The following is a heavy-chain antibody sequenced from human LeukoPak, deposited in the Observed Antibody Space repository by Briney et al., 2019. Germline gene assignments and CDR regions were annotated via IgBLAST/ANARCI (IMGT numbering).Heavy chain of an antibody. D-gene: IGHD2-2*01. CDR2: INHSGST. V-gene: IGHV4-34*01. CDR3: ARDRIVVVPYYYYGMDV. J-gene: IGHJ6*04. Sequence: SETLSLTCAVYGGSFSGYYWSWIRQPPGKGLEWIGEINHSGSTNYNPSLKSRVTISVDTSKNQFSLKLSSVTAADTAVYYCARDRIVVVPYYYYGMDVWGKGTTVTVSS. CDR1: GGSFSGYY.